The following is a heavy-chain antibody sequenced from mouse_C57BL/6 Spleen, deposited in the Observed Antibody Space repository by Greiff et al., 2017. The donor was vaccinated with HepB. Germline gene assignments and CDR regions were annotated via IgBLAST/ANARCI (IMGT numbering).Heavy chain of an antibody. CDR3: TRSGDYDENWFAY. J-gene: IGHJ3*01. CDR1: GYTFTSYW. Sequence: VQLQQSGTVLARPGASVKMSCKTSGYTFTSYWMHWVKQRPGQGLEWIGAIYPGNSDTSYNQKFKGKAKLTAVTSASTAYMELSSLTNEDSAVYYCTRSGDYDENWFAYWGQGTLVTVSA. V-gene: IGHV1-5*01. D-gene: IGHD2-4*01. CDR2: IYPGNSDT.